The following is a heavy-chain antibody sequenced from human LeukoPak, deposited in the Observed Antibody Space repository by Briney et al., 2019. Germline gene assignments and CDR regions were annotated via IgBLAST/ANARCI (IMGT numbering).Heavy chain of an antibody. CDR1: GGSFCGYY. D-gene: IGHD2-15*01. Sequence: PETLSLTRAVYGGSFCGYYWSWIRHPPRKGLGWIGEINHSGSTNYNPSLKSRVTIPVDTSKNQFSMKLSSVSAAETAVYYCARGLVVVVAATGEADNWFDPWGQGTLVTVSS. J-gene: IGHJ5*02. CDR3: ARGLVVVVAATGEADNWFDP. CDR2: INHSGST. V-gene: IGHV4-34*01.